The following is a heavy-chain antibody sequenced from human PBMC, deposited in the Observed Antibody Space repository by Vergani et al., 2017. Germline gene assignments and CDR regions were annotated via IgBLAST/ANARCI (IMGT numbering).Heavy chain of an antibody. CDR1: GFTFSSYW. D-gene: IGHD3-16*01. J-gene: IGHJ3*02. Sequence: EVQLVESGGGLVQPGGSLRLSCAASGFTFSSYWMSWVRQAPGKGLEWVANIKQDGSEKYYVDSVKGRFTISRDNAKNSLYLQMNSLRAEDPAVYYCAGVRWGMSDAFDIWGQGTMVTVSS. CDR2: IKQDGSEK. V-gene: IGHV3-7*03. CDR3: AGVRWGMSDAFDI.